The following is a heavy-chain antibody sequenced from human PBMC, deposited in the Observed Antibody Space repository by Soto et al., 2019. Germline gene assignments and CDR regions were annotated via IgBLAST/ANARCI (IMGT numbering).Heavy chain of an antibody. J-gene: IGHJ6*03. CDR2: IYYSGSS. CDR1: GGSISSSSYY. D-gene: IGHD1-26*01. CDR3: ASWERPYYYYYMDV. V-gene: IGHV4-39*01. Sequence: PSETLSLTCTVSGGSISSSSYYWGWIRQPPGKGLEWIGSIYYSGSSYYNPSLKILVTISVDTSKNQFSLKLSSVTAADTAVYYCASWERPYYYYYMDVWGKGTTVTVSS.